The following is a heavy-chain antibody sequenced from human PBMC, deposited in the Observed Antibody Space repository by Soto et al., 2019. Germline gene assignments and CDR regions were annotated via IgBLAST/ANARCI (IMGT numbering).Heavy chain of an antibody. Sequence: GGSLRLSCAASGFTFSSYAMSWVRQAPGKWLEWVSAISGSGGSTYYADSVKGRFTISRDNSKNTLYLQMNSLRAEDTAVYYCAKGGVVVVVAATLDYWGQGTLVTVSS. CDR3: AKGGVVVVVAATLDY. CDR1: GFTFSSYA. V-gene: IGHV3-23*01. CDR2: ISGSGGST. D-gene: IGHD2-15*01. J-gene: IGHJ4*02.